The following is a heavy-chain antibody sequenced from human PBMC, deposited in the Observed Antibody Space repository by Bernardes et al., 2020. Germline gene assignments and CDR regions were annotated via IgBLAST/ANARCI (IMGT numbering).Heavy chain of an antibody. CDR3: ARQPRVTRCSGGSCYPSS. V-gene: IGHV4-39*01. D-gene: IGHD2-15*01. J-gene: IGHJ5*02. Sequence: SETLSLTCTVSGGSISSSNYFWAWIRQPPGKGLEWIASIYYSGSTYYNPSLKSRVTISVDTSKNQFSLKLSSVTAADTAVYYCARQPRVTRCSGGSCYPSSWGQGTLVTVSS. CDR2: IYYSGST. CDR1: GGSISSSNYF.